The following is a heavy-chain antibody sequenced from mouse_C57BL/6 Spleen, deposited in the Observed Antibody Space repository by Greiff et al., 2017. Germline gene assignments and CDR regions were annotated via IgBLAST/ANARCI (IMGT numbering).Heavy chain of an antibody. J-gene: IGHJ2*01. CDR2: ISYDGSN. V-gene: IGHV3-6*01. D-gene: IGHD2-4*01. CDR3: ASNYDGGFDY. Sequence: EVQLVESGPGLVKPSQSLSLTCSVTGYSITSGYYWNWIRQFPGNKLEWMGYISYDGSNNYNPSLKNRISITRDTSKNQFFLKLNSVTTEDTATYYCASNYDGGFDYWGQGTTLTVSS. CDR1: GYSITSGYY.